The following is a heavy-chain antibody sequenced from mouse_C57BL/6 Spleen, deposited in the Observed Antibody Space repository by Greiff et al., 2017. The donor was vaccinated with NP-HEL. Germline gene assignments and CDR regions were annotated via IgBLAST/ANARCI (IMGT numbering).Heavy chain of an antibody. D-gene: IGHD2-4*01. Sequence: QVQLQQSGPGLVQPSQSLSITCTVSGFSLTSYGVHWVRQSPGKGLEWLGVIWSGGSTDYNAAFISRLSISKDNSKSQVFFKMNSLHADDTAIYYCAILFSYEYDRGYFDVWGTGTTVTVSS. CDR1: GFSLTSYG. CDR2: IWSGGST. J-gene: IGHJ1*03. CDR3: AILFSYEYDRGYFDV. V-gene: IGHV2-2*01.